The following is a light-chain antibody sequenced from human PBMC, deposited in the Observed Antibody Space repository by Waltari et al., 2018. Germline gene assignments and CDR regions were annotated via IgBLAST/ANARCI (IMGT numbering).Light chain of an antibody. J-gene: IGKJ4*01. V-gene: IGKV1-39*01. Sequence: SSLSASVGDRVTITCRASQSISSYLNWYQQKPGKAPKLLIYAAFSLQSGVPSRFSGSGSGTDFTLTISSLQPEDFATYYCQQSYSTPPTFGGGTKVEIK. CDR2: AAF. CDR1: QSISSY. CDR3: QQSYSTPPT.